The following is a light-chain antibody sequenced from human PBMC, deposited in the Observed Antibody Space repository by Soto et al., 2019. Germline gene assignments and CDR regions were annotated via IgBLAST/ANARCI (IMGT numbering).Light chain of an antibody. CDR2: DTF. CDR3: HQYSGPPYT. J-gene: IGKJ2*01. CDR1: QSVSSSY. V-gene: IGKV3-20*01. Sequence: EIVLTQSPGTLSLSPGERVTLSCRASQSVSSSYFGWFQQRPGQAPRLLIYDTFNRATGIPDRFSGSGSGTDFTLTISRLEPEDCAVYYCHQYSGPPYTVDQGTKLEIK.